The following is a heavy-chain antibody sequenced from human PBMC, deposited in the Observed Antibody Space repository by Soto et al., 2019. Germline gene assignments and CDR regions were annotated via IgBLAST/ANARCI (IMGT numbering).Heavy chain of an antibody. V-gene: IGHV4-39*01. Sequence: QLQLQESGPGLVKPSETLSVTCTVSGDSISSRSYYWGWIRQPPGKGLAWIGSIYYSGTSYYNPSLKSRVTISLDTSRNQFSLKLTSVTAADTAVYYCARHWLYTSSSNPWYFDLWGRGTLVTVSS. CDR2: IYYSGTS. J-gene: IGHJ2*01. D-gene: IGHD6-6*01. CDR3: ARHWLYTSSSNPWYFDL. CDR1: GDSISSRSYY.